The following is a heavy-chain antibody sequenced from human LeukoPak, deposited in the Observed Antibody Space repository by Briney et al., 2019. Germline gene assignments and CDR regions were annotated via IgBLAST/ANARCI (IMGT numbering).Heavy chain of an antibody. D-gene: IGHD3-3*01. V-gene: IGHV1-8*01. J-gene: IGHJ4*02. Sequence: ASVKVSCKASGYTFTSYDINWVRQATGQGLEWMGWTNPNSGNTGYAQKFQGRVTMTRNTSISTAYMELSSLRSEDTAVYYCARSIGARITIFGVLQRGRMIFDYWGQGTLVTVSS. CDR3: ARSIGARITIFGVLQRGRMIFDY. CDR1: GYTFTSYD. CDR2: TNPNSGNT.